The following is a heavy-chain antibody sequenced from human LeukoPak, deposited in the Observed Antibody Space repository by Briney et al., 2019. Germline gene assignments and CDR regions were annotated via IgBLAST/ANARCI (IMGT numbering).Heavy chain of an antibody. Sequence: GASVTVSCKASGYTFTVYYMHWVRQAPGQGLEWMGWINPNSGGTNYAQKFQGRVTMTRDTSISTAYMELSRLRSDDTAVYYCARAVLRYFDWLSPNDYWGQGTLVTVSS. CDR2: INPNSGGT. CDR3: ARAVLRYFDWLSPNDY. CDR1: GYTFTVYY. V-gene: IGHV1-2*02. J-gene: IGHJ4*02. D-gene: IGHD3-9*01.